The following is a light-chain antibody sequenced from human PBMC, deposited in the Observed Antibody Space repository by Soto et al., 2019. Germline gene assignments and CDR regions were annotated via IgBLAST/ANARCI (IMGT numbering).Light chain of an antibody. J-gene: IGKJ2*02. CDR1: QTLLHSNVYNY. CDR2: LGS. CDR3: MQALQTPRT. Sequence: DIVMPQSPLSLPVTPGEPASISCGSSQTLLHSNVYNYLDWYLQKPGQSPQLLIYLGSHRASGVPDRFSGSGSGTDFTLKISRVEPEDVGVYYCMQALQTPRTFGQGPKLEIK. V-gene: IGKV2-28*01.